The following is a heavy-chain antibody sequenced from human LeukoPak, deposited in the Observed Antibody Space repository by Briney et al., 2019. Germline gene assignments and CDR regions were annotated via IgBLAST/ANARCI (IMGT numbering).Heavy chain of an antibody. CDR2: INSDGSST. J-gene: IGHJ4*02. Sequence: GGSLRLSCAASGFTFSSYWMHWVRQAPGKGLVWVSRINSDGSSTSYADSVKGRFTISRDNSRNTVFLQMNSLRPEDTALYYCARVYGGEIGYWGQGTQVTVSS. CDR1: GFTFSSYW. V-gene: IGHV3-74*01. CDR3: ARVYGGEIGY. D-gene: IGHD2-8*01.